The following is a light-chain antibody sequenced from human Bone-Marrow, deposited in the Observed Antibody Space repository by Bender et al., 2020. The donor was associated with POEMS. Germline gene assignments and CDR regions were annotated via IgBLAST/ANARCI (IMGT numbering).Light chain of an antibody. CDR1: SSNIGNHG. V-gene: IGLV1-36*01. J-gene: IGLJ3*02. CDR2: YYD. Sequence: QSVVTQPPSLSEAPRQRVTISCSGSSSNIGNHGVNWYQQLPGEAPKLLIYYYDLLTPGVSDRFSASESGTSASLAISELQSEDEALYYGSAWDDSLSGWVFGGGTKLTVL. CDR3: SAWDDSLSGWV.